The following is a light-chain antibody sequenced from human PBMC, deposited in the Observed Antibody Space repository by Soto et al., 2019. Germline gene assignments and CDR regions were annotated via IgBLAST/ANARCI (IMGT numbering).Light chain of an antibody. V-gene: IGKV3-20*01. J-gene: IGKJ2*01. CDR1: QSVSSSY. Sequence: EIVLTQSPGTLSLSPGERATLSCRASQSVSSSYLAWYQQKPGQAPRLLIYGASSRATGIPDRFSGSGSGTDFTLPISRLEPEDFAVYYCQQYGSPPPYTFGQGNKREIK. CDR2: GAS. CDR3: QQYGSPPPYT.